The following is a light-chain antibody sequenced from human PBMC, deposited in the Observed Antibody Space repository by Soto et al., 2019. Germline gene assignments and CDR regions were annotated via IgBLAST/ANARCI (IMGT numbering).Light chain of an antibody. Sequence: PGERATLSCRASQGVGNKYLAWYQQRPGQAPSLLIYAASSRATGVPDRFSGSGSGTDFTLTICRLEPEDFAVYYCQQYTNAHGITFGQGTRLEIK. CDR3: QQYTNAHGIT. J-gene: IGKJ5*01. CDR2: AAS. CDR1: QGVGNKY. V-gene: IGKV3-20*01.